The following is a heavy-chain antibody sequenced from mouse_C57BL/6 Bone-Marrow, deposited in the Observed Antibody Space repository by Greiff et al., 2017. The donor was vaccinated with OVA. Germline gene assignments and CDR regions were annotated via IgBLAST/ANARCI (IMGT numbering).Heavy chain of an antibody. Sequence: QVQLQQSGAELVKPGASVKISCKASGYAFSSYWMNWVKQRPGQGLEWIGQIFTGDGDTNSNGKVKGKATLTADKYSSTAYMQLSSLTSDDSAVYFCARGASWGQGTTLTVSS. V-gene: IGHV1-80*01. CDR3: ARGAS. CDR2: IFTGDGDT. CDR1: GYAFSSYW. J-gene: IGHJ2*01.